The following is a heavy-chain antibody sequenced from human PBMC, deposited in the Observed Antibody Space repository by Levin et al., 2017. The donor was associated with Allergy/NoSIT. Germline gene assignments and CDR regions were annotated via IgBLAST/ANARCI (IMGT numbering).Heavy chain of an antibody. CDR3: ARGYGGGLERWMAYHLDY. CDR2: IGTKPNSYPT. J-gene: IGHJ4*02. CDR1: GLTFSGSA. Sequence: GGSLRLSCAASGLTFSGSAMYWVRQASGKGLEWVGRIGTKPNSYPTVYAASVKGRFTISRDDSKNTTYLQMNSLKTEDTAVYYCARGYGGGLERWMAYHLDYWGQGTLVTVSS. V-gene: IGHV3-73*01. D-gene: IGHD5-24*01.